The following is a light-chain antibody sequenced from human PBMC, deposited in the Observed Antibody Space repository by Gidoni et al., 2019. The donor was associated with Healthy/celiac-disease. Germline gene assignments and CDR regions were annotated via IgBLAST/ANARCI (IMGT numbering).Light chain of an antibody. CDR1: SLRSYY. CDR2: GKN. CDR3: NSRDSSGNQLV. Sequence: SSALTQDPAVSVALGQTVRITCQGDSLRSYYASWYQQKPGQAPVLVIYGKNNRPSGIPDRFSGSSSGNTASLTITGAQAEDEADYYCNSRDSSGNQLVFGGGTKLTVL. V-gene: IGLV3-19*01. J-gene: IGLJ2*01.